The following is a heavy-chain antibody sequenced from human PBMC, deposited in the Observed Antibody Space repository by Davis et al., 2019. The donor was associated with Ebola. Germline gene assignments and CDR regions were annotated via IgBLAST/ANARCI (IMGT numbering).Heavy chain of an antibody. J-gene: IGHJ4*02. D-gene: IGHD3-16*01. CDR2: ISYDGSNK. CDR1: GFTFSSYG. V-gene: IGHV3-30*03. Sequence: GESLKISCAASGFTFSSYGMHWVRQAPGKGLEWVVVISYDGSNKYYADSVKGRFTISRDNSKNTLYLQMNSLRAEDTAVYYCASPGGKANWGQGTLVTVSS. CDR3: ASPGGKAN.